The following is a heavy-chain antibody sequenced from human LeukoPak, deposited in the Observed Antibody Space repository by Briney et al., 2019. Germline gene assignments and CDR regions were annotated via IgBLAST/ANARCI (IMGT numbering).Heavy chain of an antibody. Sequence: GASVKVSCKASGYTFTSYGISWVRQAPGQGLEWMGWISAYNGNTNYAQKLQGRVTMTTDTSTGTAYMELRSLRSDDTAVYYCAREATGITTREYFDYWGQGTLVTVSS. J-gene: IGHJ4*02. V-gene: IGHV1-18*01. D-gene: IGHD1-20*01. CDR2: ISAYNGNT. CDR3: AREATGITTREYFDY. CDR1: GYTFTSYG.